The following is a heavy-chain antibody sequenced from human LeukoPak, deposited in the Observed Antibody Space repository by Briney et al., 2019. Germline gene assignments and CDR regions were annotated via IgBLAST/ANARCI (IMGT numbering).Heavy chain of an antibody. D-gene: IGHD4-23*01. CDR3: ARDYGGSSPFDY. CDR1: GFTFSSYG. Sequence: GGSLRLSCAASGFTFSSYGMSWVRQAPGKGLEWVSGINWNGGSTGYADSVKGRFTISRDNAKNSLYLQMNSLRAEDTAVYYCARDYGGSSPFDYWGQGTLVTVSS. J-gene: IGHJ4*02. CDR2: INWNGGST. V-gene: IGHV3-20*04.